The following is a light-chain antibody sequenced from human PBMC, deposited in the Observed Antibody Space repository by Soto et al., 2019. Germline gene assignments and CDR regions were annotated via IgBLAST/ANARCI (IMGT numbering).Light chain of an antibody. J-gene: IGLJ2*01. CDR3: SSYTSSSTLEV. V-gene: IGLV2-14*01. Sequence: QSALTQPASVSGSPGQPITISCTGTSSDVGGYNYVSWYQQHPGKAPKLMIYDVSNRPSGVSNRFSGSKSGNTASLTISGLQAEDEADYYCSSYTSSSTLEVFGGGTQLTVL. CDR1: SSDVGGYNY. CDR2: DVS.